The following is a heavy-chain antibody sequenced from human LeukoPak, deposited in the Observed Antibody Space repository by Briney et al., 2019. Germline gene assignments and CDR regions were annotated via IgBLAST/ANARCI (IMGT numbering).Heavy chain of an antibody. Sequence: SQTLSLTCAVSGGSISSGGYSWSWIRQPSGKGLEWIGYIYHSGSTYYNPSLKSRVTISVDRSKNQFSLKLSSVTAADTAVYYCARGDFDYDSSGSYDYWGQGTLGTVSS. CDR2: IYHSGST. V-gene: IGHV4-30-2*01. CDR1: GGSISSGGYS. D-gene: IGHD3-22*01. CDR3: ARGDFDYDSSGSYDY. J-gene: IGHJ4*02.